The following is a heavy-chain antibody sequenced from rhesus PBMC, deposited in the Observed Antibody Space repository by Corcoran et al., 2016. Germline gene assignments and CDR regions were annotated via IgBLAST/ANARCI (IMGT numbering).Heavy chain of an antibody. CDR2: IDPSDSDT. V-gene: IGHV5-2*01. Sequence: EVQLLLSGAEMKRPGESLQMSSNTSGPRFILIWVRGVRPMHGMGLEWMWAIDPSDSDTKYSPPFQGQITISADKSISTAYQQWSGLKASDSATYYCAKSGGGGWSEIDYWGQGVLVTVSS. J-gene: IGHJ4*01. D-gene: IGHD6-37*01. CDR1: GPRFILIW. CDR3: AKSGGGGWSEIDY.